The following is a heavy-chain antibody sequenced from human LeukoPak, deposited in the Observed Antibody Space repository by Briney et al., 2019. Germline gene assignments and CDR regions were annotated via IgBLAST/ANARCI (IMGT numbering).Heavy chain of an antibody. CDR3: AKDHYWSIDY. Sequence: PGGSLRLSCAPSGFDFGSNWMHWVRHAPGQGLVWVSRIKGDGISTNYADSVKGRFTISRDIAKNTLFLQMNSLRAEDTGVYYCAKDHYWSIDYWGRGTLVTVSS. D-gene: IGHD3-3*01. CDR1: GFDFGSNW. J-gene: IGHJ4*02. V-gene: IGHV3-74*01. CDR2: IKGDGIST.